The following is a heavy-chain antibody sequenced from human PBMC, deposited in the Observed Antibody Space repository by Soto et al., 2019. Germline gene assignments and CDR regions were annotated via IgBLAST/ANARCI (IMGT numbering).Heavy chain of an antibody. D-gene: IGHD2-15*01. CDR2: ISSSSSYI. Sequence: GGSLRLSCAASGFTFSSYSMNWVRQAPGKGLEWVSSISSSSSYIYYADSVKGRFTISRDNAKNSLYLQMNSLRAEDTAVYYCARDKGGSTLIGFDPWGQGTLVTVSS. V-gene: IGHV3-21*01. J-gene: IGHJ5*02. CDR1: GFTFSSYS. CDR3: ARDKGGSTLIGFDP.